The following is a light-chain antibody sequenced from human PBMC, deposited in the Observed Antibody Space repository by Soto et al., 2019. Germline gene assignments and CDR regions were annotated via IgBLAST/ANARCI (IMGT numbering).Light chain of an antibody. Sequence: EIVLSQYTGSLSLNAWERATVFCRASQGVSNNYLAWYQQKPGQAPRLLIYGASNRATGIPDRFSGSGSGTDFTLTISRLEPEDFAVYYCQQYGSSGTFGQGTKVDI. CDR1: QGVSNNY. V-gene: IGKV3-20*01. J-gene: IGKJ1*01. CDR2: GAS. CDR3: QQYGSSGT.